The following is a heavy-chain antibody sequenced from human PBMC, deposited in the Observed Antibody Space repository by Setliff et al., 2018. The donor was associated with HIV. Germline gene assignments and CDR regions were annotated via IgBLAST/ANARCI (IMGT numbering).Heavy chain of an antibody. Sequence: SETLSLTCTVSGGSISSGSYYWSWIRQPAGKGLEWIGRTYTSGSTNYNPSLKSRVSISVDTSKNQFSLKLSSVTVADTALYYCGRDEHGFNSNWYGVDWGQGTLVTVSS. CDR2: TYTSGST. V-gene: IGHV4-61*02. J-gene: IGHJ4*02. D-gene: IGHD6-13*01. CDR1: GGSISSGSYY. CDR3: GRDEHGFNSNWYGVD.